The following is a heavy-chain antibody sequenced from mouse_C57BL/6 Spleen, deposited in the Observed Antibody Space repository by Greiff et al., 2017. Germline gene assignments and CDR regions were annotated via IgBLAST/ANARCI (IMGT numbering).Heavy chain of an antibody. V-gene: IGHV1-69*01. CDR3: AREDYSNSYAMDY. D-gene: IGHD2-5*01. Sequence: QVQLQQPGAELVMPGASVKLSCKASGYTFTSYWMHWVKQRPGQGLEWIGEIDPSDSYTNYNQKFKGKSTLTVDKSSSTAYMQLSSLTSEDSAAYYCAREDYSNSYAMDYWGQGTSVTVSS. J-gene: IGHJ4*01. CDR1: GYTFTSYW. CDR2: IDPSDSYT.